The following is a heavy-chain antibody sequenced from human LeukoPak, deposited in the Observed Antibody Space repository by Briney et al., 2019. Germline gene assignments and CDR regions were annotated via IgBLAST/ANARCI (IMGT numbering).Heavy chain of an antibody. V-gene: IGHV4-59*01. Sequence: PSETLSLTCTVSGGSISSYYWSWILQPPGKGLEWIGYIYYSGSTNYNPSLKSRVTISVDTSKNQFSLKLSSVTAADTAVYYCARDRAAGFYYYYGMDVWGKGTTVTVSS. J-gene: IGHJ6*04. D-gene: IGHD6-13*01. CDR2: IYYSGST. CDR1: GGSISSYY. CDR3: ARDRAAGFYYYYGMDV.